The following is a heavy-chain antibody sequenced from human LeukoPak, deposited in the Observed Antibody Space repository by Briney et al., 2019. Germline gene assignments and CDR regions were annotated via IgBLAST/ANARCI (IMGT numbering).Heavy chain of an antibody. D-gene: IGHD4-17*01. CDR3: VSGGDYHVRLCTY. CDR1: EFTFSSYV. J-gene: IGHJ4*01. V-gene: IGHV3-23*01. Sequence: GGSLRLSCAASEFTFSSYVMSWVGQAPGKGLEWVSTITPGGGTYYADSVKGRFTISRDNSKNTLYLQMNSLTAEDTAIYYCVSGGDYHVRLCTYWGQGTLVTVSS. CDR2: ITPGGGT.